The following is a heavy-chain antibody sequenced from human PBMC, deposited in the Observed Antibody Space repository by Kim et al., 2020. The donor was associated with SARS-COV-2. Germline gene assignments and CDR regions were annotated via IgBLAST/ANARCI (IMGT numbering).Heavy chain of an antibody. CDR2: IYYSGST. CDR1: GGSISSGGYY. D-gene: IGHD4-17*01. Sequence: SETLSLTCTVSGGSISSGGYYWSWIRQHPGKGLEWIGYIYYSGSTYYNPSLKRRVTITVDTSKNQFSLKLSPVTAADTAVYYCARAPLYGDYTPDDYWGQGTLVTVSS. V-gene: IGHV4-31*03. J-gene: IGHJ4*02. CDR3: ARAPLYGDYTPDDY.